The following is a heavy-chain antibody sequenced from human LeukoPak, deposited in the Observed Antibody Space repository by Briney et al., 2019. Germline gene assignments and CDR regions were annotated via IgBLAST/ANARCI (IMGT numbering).Heavy chain of an antibody. CDR1: GFTLSRYI. Sequence: PGGSLRLSCIASGFTLSRYIMNWVRQAPGKGLEWVASISNDSRYIYYSDSVKGRFTISRDNAENSLYLQMNSLRAEDTAVYYCAKDLGYCSSTSCYDAFDIWGQGTMVTVSS. V-gene: IGHV3-21*04. D-gene: IGHD2-2*01. CDR3: AKDLGYCSSTSCYDAFDI. CDR2: ISNDSRYI. J-gene: IGHJ3*02.